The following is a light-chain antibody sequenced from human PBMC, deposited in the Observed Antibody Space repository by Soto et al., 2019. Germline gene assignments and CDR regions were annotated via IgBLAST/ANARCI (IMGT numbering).Light chain of an antibody. CDR2: WAS. V-gene: IGKV4-1*01. CDR3: QQYYAPPWT. CDR1: QSVSYNFNNNNY. J-gene: IGKJ1*01. Sequence: DIVLTQSPDSLAVSLGERATINCKSSQSVSYNFNNNNYVGWYQQRPWQPPKLLISWASTRESGVPERFSGSGSGTDFTLTINSLQPEDVAVYHCQQYYAPPWTFGQGTKVEIK.